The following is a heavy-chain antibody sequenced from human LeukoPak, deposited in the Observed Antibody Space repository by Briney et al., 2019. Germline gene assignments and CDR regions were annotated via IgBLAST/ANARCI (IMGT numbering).Heavy chain of an antibody. CDR1: GGTFSSYA. CDR3: ARDELGYCSGGSCYSARLPDY. V-gene: IGHV1-69*06. CDR2: IIPIFGTA. D-gene: IGHD2-15*01. J-gene: IGHJ4*02. Sequence: ASVKVSCKASGGTFSSYAISWVRQAPGQGLEWMGGIIPIFGTANYAQKFQGRVTITADKPTSTAYMELSSLRSEDTAVYYCARDELGYCSGGSCYSARLPDYWGQGTLVTVSS.